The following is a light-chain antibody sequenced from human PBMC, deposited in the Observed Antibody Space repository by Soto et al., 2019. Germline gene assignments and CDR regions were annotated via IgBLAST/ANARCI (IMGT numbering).Light chain of an antibody. Sequence: DIVMTQSQDSLAVSLGERATINCKSSQRVLFSSNNKNYLAWYQQKLGQPPKLLIYWASTRESGVPDRFSGSGSGTDFTLTISSLQPDDFATYYCQQYITDSRTFGQGTKVDIK. J-gene: IGKJ1*01. CDR3: QQYITDSRT. CDR1: QRVLFSSNNKNY. V-gene: IGKV4-1*01. CDR2: WAS.